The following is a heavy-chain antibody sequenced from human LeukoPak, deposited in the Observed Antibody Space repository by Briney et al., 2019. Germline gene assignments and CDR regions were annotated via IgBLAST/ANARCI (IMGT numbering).Heavy chain of an antibody. Sequence: ASETLSLTCSVSGASLGDYSWSWFRQPPGNRLEWIGSIFYRGSTNYDPSFKSRVSLSMDMSKSQFSLKMTSMTAADTAVYYCATFLTGYFDYWGQGELVIVSS. V-gene: IGHV4-59*08. D-gene: IGHD2/OR15-2a*01. J-gene: IGHJ4*02. CDR2: IFYRGST. CDR1: GASLGDYS. CDR3: ATFLTGYFDY.